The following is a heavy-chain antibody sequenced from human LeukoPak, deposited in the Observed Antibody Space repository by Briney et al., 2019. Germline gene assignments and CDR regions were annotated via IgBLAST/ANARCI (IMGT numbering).Heavy chain of an antibody. D-gene: IGHD3-22*01. CDR3: AGALYYDSSGYKYYYYMDV. J-gene: IGHJ6*03. V-gene: IGHV4-61*02. CDR2: IYTSGST. CDR1: GGSISSSSYY. Sequence: SETLSLTCTVSGGSISSSSYYWSWLRQPAGKGLEWIGRIYTSGSTNYNPYLKSRVTISVDTSKNQFSLKLSSVTAADTAVYYCAGALYYDSSGYKYYYYMDVWGKGTTVTISS.